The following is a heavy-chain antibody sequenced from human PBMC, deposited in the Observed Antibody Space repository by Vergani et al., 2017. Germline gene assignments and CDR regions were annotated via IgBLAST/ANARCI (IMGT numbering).Heavy chain of an antibody. CDR3: ARQSRDVFCTNGVCPLGY. D-gene: IGHD2-8*01. CDR1: GSTFSSYA. CDR2: ISRSSSTI. V-gene: IGHV3-48*01. Sequence: EVQLVESGGVVVQPGGSLRLSCAASGSTFSSYAMNWVRQAPGKGLEWVSYISRSSSTIYYADSVKGRFTISRDNAKNSLHLQMNNLRAEDTAVYYCARQSRDVFCTNGVCPLGYWGQGALVTVSS. J-gene: IGHJ4*02.